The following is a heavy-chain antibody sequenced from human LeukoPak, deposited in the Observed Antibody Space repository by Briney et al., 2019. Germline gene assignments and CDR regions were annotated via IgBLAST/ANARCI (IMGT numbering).Heavy chain of an antibody. J-gene: IGHJ4*02. CDR3: ARDIDSSGYYPPFFDY. V-gene: IGHV1-2*02. Sequence: ASVKVSCKASGYTFTGYYMHWVRQAPGQGLEWMGWINPNSGGTNYAQKFQGRVTMTRDTSISTAYMELSRLRSDDTAVYYCARDIDSSGYYPPFFDYWGRGTLVTVSS. CDR2: INPNSGGT. CDR1: GYTFTGYY. D-gene: IGHD3-22*01.